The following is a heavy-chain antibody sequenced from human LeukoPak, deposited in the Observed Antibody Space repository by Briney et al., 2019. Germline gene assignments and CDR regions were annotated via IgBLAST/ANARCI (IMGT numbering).Heavy chain of an antibody. CDR2: ISYDGSNK. CDR1: GFTFSSYG. J-gene: IGHJ4*02. CDR3: AKGTWAAAGTPFDY. D-gene: IGHD6-13*01. Sequence: GGSLRLSCAASGFTFSSYGMHWVRQAPGKGLEWVTVISYDGSNKYYADSVKGRFTISRDNSKNTLYLQMNSLRAEDTAVYYCAKGTWAAAGTPFDYWGQGTLVTVSS. V-gene: IGHV3-30*18.